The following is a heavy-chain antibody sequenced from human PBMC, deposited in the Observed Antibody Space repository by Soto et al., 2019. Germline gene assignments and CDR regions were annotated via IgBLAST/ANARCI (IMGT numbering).Heavy chain of an antibody. Sequence: QVQLQQWGAGLLKPSETLSLTCAVYGGSFSGYYWSWIRQPPGKGLEWIGEINHSGSTNYNPSLKSRVTISVDTSKNQFSLKLSSVTAADTAVYYCARSRRGYYGSGTYQGNWFDPWGQGTLVTVSS. J-gene: IGHJ5*02. CDR3: ARSRRGYYGSGTYQGNWFDP. CDR2: INHSGST. V-gene: IGHV4-34*01. D-gene: IGHD3-10*01. CDR1: GGSFSGYY.